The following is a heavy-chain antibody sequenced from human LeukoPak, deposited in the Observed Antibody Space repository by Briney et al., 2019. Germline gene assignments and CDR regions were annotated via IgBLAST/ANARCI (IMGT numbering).Heavy chain of an antibody. J-gene: IGHJ3*02. Sequence: PGGSLRLSCAASGFTFDDYAMHWVRQAPGKGLEWVSLISWDGGSTYYADSVKGRFTISRDNSKNSLYLQMNSLRAEDTALYYCARVGYSYGLDAFDIWGQGTMVTVSS. D-gene: IGHD5-18*01. CDR2: ISWDGGST. V-gene: IGHV3-43D*03. CDR3: ARVGYSYGLDAFDI. CDR1: GFTFDDYA.